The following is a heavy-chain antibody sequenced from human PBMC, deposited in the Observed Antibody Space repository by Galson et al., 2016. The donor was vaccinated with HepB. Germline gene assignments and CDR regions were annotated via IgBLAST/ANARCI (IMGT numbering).Heavy chain of an antibody. J-gene: IGHJ4*02. CDR1: GFNFSGSA. CDR3: SRHGANPKVTNDY. CDR2: IRSKANYYAT. Sequence: SLRLSCAVSGFNFSGSAFHWVRQASGKGLEWVGRIRSKANYYATAYAPSVEGRFTISRDDSKNTAYLQMNSLKTEDTAVYYCSRHGANPKVTNDYWGQGTLVTVSS. D-gene: IGHD4-17*01. V-gene: IGHV3-73*01.